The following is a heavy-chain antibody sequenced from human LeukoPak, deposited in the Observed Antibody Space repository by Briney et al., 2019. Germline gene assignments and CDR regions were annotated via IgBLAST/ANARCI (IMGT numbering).Heavy chain of an antibody. D-gene: IGHD5-12*01. Sequence: GGSLRLSCAASGFTFSSYGMSWVRQAPGKGLEWVSAISGSGGSTYYADSVKGRFTISRDNSKNTLYLQMNSLRAEDTAVYYCAVYSGYVGWFDPWGHGTLVTVSS. J-gene: IGHJ5*02. V-gene: IGHV3-23*01. CDR3: AVYSGYVGWFDP. CDR1: GFTFSSYG. CDR2: ISGSGGST.